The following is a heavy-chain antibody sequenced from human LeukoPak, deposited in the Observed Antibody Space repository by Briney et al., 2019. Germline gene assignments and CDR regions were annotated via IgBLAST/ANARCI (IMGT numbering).Heavy chain of an antibody. CDR3: AKAASSSWPSYYYGMDV. CDR1: GFIFSSNS. Sequence: GGSLRLSCAASGFIFSSNSMSWVRQAPGKGLEWASVITGSGGNTYYADSVKGRFTISKDNSKNTVYLQMSSLRVDDTAVYYCAKAASSSWPSYYYGMDVWGQGTTVTVSS. D-gene: IGHD6-13*01. J-gene: IGHJ6*02. V-gene: IGHV3-23*01. CDR2: ITGSGGNT.